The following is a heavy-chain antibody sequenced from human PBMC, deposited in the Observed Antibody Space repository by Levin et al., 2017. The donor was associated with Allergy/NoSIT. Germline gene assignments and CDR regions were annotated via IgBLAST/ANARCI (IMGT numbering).Heavy chain of an antibody. Sequence: VASVKVSCKVSGYTLTELSMHWVRQAPGKGLEWMGGFDPEDGETIYAQKFQGRVTMTEDTSTDTAYMELSSLRSEDTAVYYCATRWDPRGYMVRGVITNYYFDYWGQGTLVTVSS. J-gene: IGHJ4*02. V-gene: IGHV1-24*01. CDR3: ATRWDPRGYMVRGVITNYYFDY. CDR2: FDPEDGET. CDR1: GYTLTELS. D-gene: IGHD3-10*01.